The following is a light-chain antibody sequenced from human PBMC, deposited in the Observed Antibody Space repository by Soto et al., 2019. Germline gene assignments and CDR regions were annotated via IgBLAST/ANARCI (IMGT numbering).Light chain of an antibody. J-gene: IGLJ2*01. CDR2: EVS. CDR1: SSDIGRYNY. V-gene: IGLV2-14*01. CDR3: SSYTSSSTLYVI. Sequence: ALTQPASVSGSPGQSITISCTGTSSDIGRYNYVSWYQQHPGKAPKVMIYEVSNRPSGVSNRFSGSKSGNTASLTISGLQAEDEADYYCSSYTSSSTLYVIFGGGTKLTVL.